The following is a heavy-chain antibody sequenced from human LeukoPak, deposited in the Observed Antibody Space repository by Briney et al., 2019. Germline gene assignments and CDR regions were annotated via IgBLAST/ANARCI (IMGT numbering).Heavy chain of an antibody. CDR1: GYTFTSYG. V-gene: IGHV1-18*01. D-gene: IGHD1-14*01. J-gene: IGHJ4*02. Sequence: EASVKVSCKASGYTFTSYGISWVRQAPGQGLEWMGWISAYNGNTNYAQKLQGRVTMTTDTSTSTAYMELRSLRSDDTAVYYCARDGGIPHPVESDYWGQGTLVTVSS. CDR2: ISAYNGNT. CDR3: ARDGGIPHPVESDY.